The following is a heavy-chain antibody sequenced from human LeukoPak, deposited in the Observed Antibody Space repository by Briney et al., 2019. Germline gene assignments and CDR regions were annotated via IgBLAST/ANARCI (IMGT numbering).Heavy chain of an antibody. CDR3: ARDFPPAVADTCY. Sequence: GGSLRLSCAASGFTFSSYSMNWVRQAPGKGLEWVSSISSSSYIYYADSVKGRFTISRDNAKNSLYLQMNSLRVEDTAVYYCARDFPPAVADTCYWGQGTLVTVSS. V-gene: IGHV3-21*01. J-gene: IGHJ4*02. D-gene: IGHD6-19*01. CDR2: ISSSSYI. CDR1: GFTFSSYS.